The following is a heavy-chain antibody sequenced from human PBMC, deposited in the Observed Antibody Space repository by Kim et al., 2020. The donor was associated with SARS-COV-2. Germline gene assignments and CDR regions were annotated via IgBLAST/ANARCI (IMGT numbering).Heavy chain of an antibody. CDR2: I. J-gene: IGHJ4*02. D-gene: IGHD6-19*01. V-gene: IGHV3-21*01. CDR3: ARGRSGWAIDY. Sequence: IYYGHSVKRRFANSRDNAKKSRYLQMNRLRAENTAVYYCARGRSGWAIDYWGQGTLVTVSS.